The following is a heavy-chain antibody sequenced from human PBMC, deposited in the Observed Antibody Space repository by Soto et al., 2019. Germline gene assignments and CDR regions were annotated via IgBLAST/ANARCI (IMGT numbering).Heavy chain of an antibody. CDR3: ARDQDYYDSSGYYYAGWFDP. D-gene: IGHD3-22*01. V-gene: IGHV1-3*01. CDR1: GYTFTSYA. CDR2: INAGNGNT. J-gene: IGHJ5*02. Sequence: ASVKVSCKASGYTFTSYAMHWVRQAPGQRLEWMGWINAGNGNTKYSQKFQGRVTITRDTSASTAYMELSSLRSEDTAVYYCARDQDYYDSSGYYYAGWFDPWGQGTLVNVSS.